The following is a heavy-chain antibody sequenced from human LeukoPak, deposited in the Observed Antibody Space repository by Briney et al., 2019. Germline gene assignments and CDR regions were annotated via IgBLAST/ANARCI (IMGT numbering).Heavy chain of an antibody. J-gene: IGHJ4*02. CDR2: ISGSGGST. CDR1: GFTFSSYA. D-gene: IGHD3-22*01. Sequence: PGGSLRLSCAASGFTFSSYAMSWVRQAPGKGLEWVSAISGSGGSTYYADSVKGRFTISRDNSKNTLYLQMNSLRAEDTAVYYCARPYYYDSSGYWYWGQGTLVTVSS. CDR3: ARPYYYDSSGYWY. V-gene: IGHV3-23*01.